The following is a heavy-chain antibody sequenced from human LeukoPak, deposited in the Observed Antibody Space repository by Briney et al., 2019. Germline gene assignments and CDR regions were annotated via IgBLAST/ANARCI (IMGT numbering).Heavy chain of an antibody. CDR3: ARYSSGWYWEDWFDP. D-gene: IGHD6-19*01. CDR1: GYTFTGYD. J-gene: IGHJ5*02. V-gene: IGHV1-8*01. CDR2: MNPNSGNT. Sequence: ASVKVSCKASGYTFTGYDINWVRQATGQGLGWMGWMNPNSGNTGYAQKFQGRVTMTRNTSISTAYMELSSLRSEDTAVYYCARYSSGWYWEDWFDPWGQGTLVTVSS.